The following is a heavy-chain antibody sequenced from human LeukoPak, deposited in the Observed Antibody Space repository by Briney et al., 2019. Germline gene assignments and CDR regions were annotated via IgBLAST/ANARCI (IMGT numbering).Heavy chain of an antibody. J-gene: IGHJ4*02. Sequence: SETLSLTCTVSGGSISSYYWGWIRQPPGKGLEWIGSIYYSGSTYYNPSLKSRVTISGDTSKNQFSLKLSSVTAADTAVYYCARAPTLDYWGQGTLVTVSS. CDR1: GGSISSYY. CDR3: ARAPTLDY. CDR2: IYYSGST. V-gene: IGHV4-39*07.